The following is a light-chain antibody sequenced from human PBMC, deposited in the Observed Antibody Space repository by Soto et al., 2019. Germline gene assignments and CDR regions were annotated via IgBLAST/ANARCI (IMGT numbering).Light chain of an antibody. V-gene: IGLV2-23*01. CDR2: EGS. J-gene: IGLJ2*01. CDR3: CSYAGRNTVL. CDR1: SSDVGISNL. Sequence: QSVLTQPASVSGSPGQSITISCTGTSSDVGISNLVSWYQQHPGKAPKLLIYEGSKRASEISHRFSCSKSGNTASLTISGLQAEDEADYHCCSYAGRNTVLFGGGTKLTVL.